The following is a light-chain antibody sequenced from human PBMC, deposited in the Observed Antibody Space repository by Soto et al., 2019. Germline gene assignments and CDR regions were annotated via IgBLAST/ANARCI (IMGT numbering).Light chain of an antibody. J-gene: IGLJ3*02. V-gene: IGLV2-14*01. CDR3: SSYTTSNTLV. CDR2: EVR. Sequence: QSALTQPASVSGSPGQSITISCTGTSSDVGAFSYVSWYQKNPGKAPKLVIYEVRHRPSGVSNRFSGSQSGNTASLTISGLLAEDEADYYCSSYTTSNTLVFGGGTKLTVL. CDR1: SSDVGAFSY.